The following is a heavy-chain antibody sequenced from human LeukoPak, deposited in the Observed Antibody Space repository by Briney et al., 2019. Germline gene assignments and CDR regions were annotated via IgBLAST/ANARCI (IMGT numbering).Heavy chain of an antibody. D-gene: IGHD1-1*01. CDR2: IRQDGSEK. Sequence: GGSLRLSCAASGFTFSSYWMGWVRQAPGKGLEWVANIRQDGSEKYYVDSVKGRFTISRDNAKNSLYLQMNSLRAEDTAVYYCARDRYINWFDPWGQGTLVTVSS. CDR3: ARDRYINWFDP. J-gene: IGHJ5*02. V-gene: IGHV3-7*01. CDR1: GFTFSSYW.